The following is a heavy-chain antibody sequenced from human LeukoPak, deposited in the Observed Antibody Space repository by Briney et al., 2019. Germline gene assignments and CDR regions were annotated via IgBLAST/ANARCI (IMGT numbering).Heavy chain of an antibody. J-gene: IGHJ4*02. Sequence: GGSLRLSCVASGFTFINYAMNWVRQAPGKGLEWVSGLSADGARIYHADSVKGRFTNSRDNSKNTLYLQMNSLRAEDTAVYYCAKERIAAAGHFDYWGQGTLVTVSS. V-gene: IGHV3-23*01. CDR2: LSADGARI. D-gene: IGHD6-13*01. CDR3: AKERIAAAGHFDY. CDR1: GFTFINYA.